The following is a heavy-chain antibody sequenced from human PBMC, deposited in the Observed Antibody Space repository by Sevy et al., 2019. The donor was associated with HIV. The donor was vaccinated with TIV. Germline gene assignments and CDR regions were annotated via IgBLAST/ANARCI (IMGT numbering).Heavy chain of an antibody. V-gene: IGHV1-69*13. J-gene: IGHJ4*02. CDR2: IIPIFGTA. D-gene: IGHD5-18*01. CDR3: ARARYSYGHIDY. Sequence: ASVKVSCKASGGTFSSYAISWVRQAPGQGLEWMGGIIPIFGTANYAQKFQGRVTITADESTSTAYMELSSLRSEDTAVYYCARARYSYGHIDYWGQGTLVTVSS. CDR1: GGTFSSYA.